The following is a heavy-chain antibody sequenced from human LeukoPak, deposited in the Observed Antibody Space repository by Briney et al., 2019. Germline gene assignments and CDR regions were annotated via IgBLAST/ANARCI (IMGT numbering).Heavy chain of an antibody. CDR1: GDSVSSNSAA. CDR2: TYYRSKWYS. J-gene: IGHJ4*02. V-gene: IGHV6-1*01. D-gene: IGHD6-13*01. CDR3: ASRPVEINQQPLGPIFDY. Sequence: SQTLSLTCAISGDSVSSNSAAWNWIRQSPSRGLEWLGRTYYRSKWYSDYGASVRGRIAINPDTSKNQFSLQLSSVTPEDTAVYYCASRPVEINQQPLGPIFDYWGQGTLVTVSS.